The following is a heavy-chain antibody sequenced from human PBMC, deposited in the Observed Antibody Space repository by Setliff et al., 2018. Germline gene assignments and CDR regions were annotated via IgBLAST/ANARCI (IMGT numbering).Heavy chain of an antibody. CDR3: ARGRGPDIVVTIPGDY. CDR1: GYNFITLG. J-gene: IGHJ4*02. CDR2: ISPYSGKT. Sequence: ASVKVSCKTSGYNFITLGINWVRQAPGQGLEWVGWISPYSGKTDYAQKFQDRVITTIDPSTTTAYMELKTLRSDDTAVYYCARGRGPDIVVTIPGDYWGQGTQVTVSS. V-gene: IGHV1-18*01. D-gene: IGHD2-15*01.